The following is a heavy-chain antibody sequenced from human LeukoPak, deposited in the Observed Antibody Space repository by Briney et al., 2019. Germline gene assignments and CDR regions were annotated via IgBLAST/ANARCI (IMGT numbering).Heavy chain of an antibody. CDR1: GYTFTGYY. CDR3: ASPIVGATSYYYYGMDV. CDR2: INPNSGGT. V-gene: IGHV1-2*02. D-gene: IGHD1-26*01. Sequence: ASVKVSCKASGYTFTGYYMHWVRQAPGQGLEWMGWINPNSGGTNYAQKFQGRVTMTRGTSISTAYMELSRLRSDDTAVYYCASPIVGATSYYYYGMDVWGQGTTVTVSS. J-gene: IGHJ6*02.